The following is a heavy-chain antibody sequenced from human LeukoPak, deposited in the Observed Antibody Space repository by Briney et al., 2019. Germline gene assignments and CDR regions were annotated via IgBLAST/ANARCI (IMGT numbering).Heavy chain of an antibody. J-gene: IGHJ4*02. V-gene: IGHV1-18*01. CDR2: ISAHNGNT. CDR1: GYTFTSYG. CDR3: ARSRGDYFDY. D-gene: IGHD5-24*01. Sequence: ASVKVSCKASGYTFTSYGISWVRQAPGQGLEGLGWISAHNGNTNYAQKLQGRVTMTTDTSTSTAYMELRSLRSDDTAVYYCARSRGDYFDYWGQGTLVTVSS.